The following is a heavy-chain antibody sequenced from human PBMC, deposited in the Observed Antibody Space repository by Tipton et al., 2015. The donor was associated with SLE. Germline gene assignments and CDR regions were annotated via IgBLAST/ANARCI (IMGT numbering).Heavy chain of an antibody. D-gene: IGHD4-17*01. CDR1: GGSISSYY. Sequence: TLSLTCTVSGGSISSYYWSWIRQPPGKGLEWIGYIYYSGSTNYNPTLQSRGTISVSTSNNQVSLQLGSVSAADTAVDYCAGTTHYYYYIDVWGKGTTVTVSS. CDR3: AGTTHYYYYIDV. V-gene: IGHV4-59*01. J-gene: IGHJ6*03. CDR2: IYYSGST.